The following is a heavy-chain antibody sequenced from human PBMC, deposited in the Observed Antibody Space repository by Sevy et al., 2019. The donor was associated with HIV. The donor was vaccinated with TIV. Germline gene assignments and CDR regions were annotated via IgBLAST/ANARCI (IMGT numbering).Heavy chain of an antibody. D-gene: IGHD3-10*01. Sequence: GGSLRLSCAGSGFSFSSYDMNWVRQAPGKGLEWVSSISSSSSYLSNADSVKGRFTISRDNAKNSLYLQMNSLRAEDTAVYYCARDYYGSGTYYRIFGYWGQGTLVTASS. V-gene: IGHV3-21*01. CDR2: ISSSSSYL. CDR3: ARDYYGSGTYYRIFGY. J-gene: IGHJ4*02. CDR1: GFSFSSYD.